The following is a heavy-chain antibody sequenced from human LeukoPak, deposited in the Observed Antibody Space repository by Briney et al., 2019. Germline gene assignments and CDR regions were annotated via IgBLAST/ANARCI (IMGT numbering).Heavy chain of an antibody. CDR3: ASWEGSTNY. CDR1: GLFFSTNW. D-gene: IGHD1-26*01. CDR2: IKPDGRDK. J-gene: IGHJ4*02. Sequence: GGSLRLSCAASGLFFSTNWMSWVRQAPGKGLEWVAVIKPDGRDKYYVDSVKGRFTMSRDNGKNSVYLQMSSLRPEDTAVYYCASWEGSTNYWGQGTLVTVSS. V-gene: IGHV3-7*01.